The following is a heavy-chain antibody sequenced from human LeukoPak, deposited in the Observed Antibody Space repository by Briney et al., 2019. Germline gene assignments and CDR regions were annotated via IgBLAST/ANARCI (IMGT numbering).Heavy chain of an antibody. CDR1: GFTVSSNF. CDR3: ARFLGRITISGVVPYGMDL. CDR2: IYSAGGT. Sequence: PGGSLRLSCAASGFTVSSNFVTWVRQAPGKGLEWVSLIYSAGGTYYTDSVKGRFTISRHSSKNTLYLQMNSLRGEDTAVYYCARFLGRITISGVVPYGMDLWGQGTTVTVSS. J-gene: IGHJ6*02. V-gene: IGHV3-53*04. D-gene: IGHD3-3*01.